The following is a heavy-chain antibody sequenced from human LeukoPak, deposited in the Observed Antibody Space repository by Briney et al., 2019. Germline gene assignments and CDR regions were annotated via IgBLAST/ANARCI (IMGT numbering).Heavy chain of an antibody. J-gene: IGHJ4*02. CDR1: GFTLSSYA. V-gene: IGHV3-30*04. CDR2: ISYDGSKK. CDR3: ARAPAHYYDSSDHYYVGESYFDY. D-gene: IGHD3-22*01. Sequence: GGSLRLSCAAPGFTLSSYAMHWVRQAPGKGLEWVAVISYDGSKKYSADSVKGRFTISRDNSKSTLFLQMNSLRAEDTAVYYCARAPAHYYDSSDHYYVGESYFDYWGQGTLVTVSS.